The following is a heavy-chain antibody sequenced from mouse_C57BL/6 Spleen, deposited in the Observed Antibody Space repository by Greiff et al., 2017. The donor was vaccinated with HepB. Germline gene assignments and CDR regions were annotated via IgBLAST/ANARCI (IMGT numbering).Heavy chain of an antibody. Sequence: SGAELVRPGASVTLSCKASGYTFTDYEMHWVKQTPVHGLEWIGAIDPETGGTAYNQKFKGKAILTADKSSSTAYMELRSLTSEDSAVYYCTSIYSNYEGAYWGQGTLVTVSA. CDR3: TSIYSNYEGAY. CDR2: IDPETGGT. V-gene: IGHV1-15*01. CDR1: GYTFTDYE. D-gene: IGHD2-5*01. J-gene: IGHJ3*01.